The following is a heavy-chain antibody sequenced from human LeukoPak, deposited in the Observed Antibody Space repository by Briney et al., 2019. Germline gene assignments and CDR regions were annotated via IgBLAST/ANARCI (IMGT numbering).Heavy chain of an antibody. CDR1: GFTFSSYA. V-gene: IGHV3-23*01. CDR2: ISGSGGST. CDR3: VKDLEPEDIVVVVAANLGYDY. J-gene: IGHJ4*02. D-gene: IGHD2-15*01. Sequence: GGSLRLSCAASGFTFSSYAMSWVRQAPGKGLEWVSAISGSGGSTYYADSVKGRFTISRDNSKNTLYLQMNSLRAEDTAVYYCVKDLEPEDIVVVVAANLGYDYWGQGTLVTVSS.